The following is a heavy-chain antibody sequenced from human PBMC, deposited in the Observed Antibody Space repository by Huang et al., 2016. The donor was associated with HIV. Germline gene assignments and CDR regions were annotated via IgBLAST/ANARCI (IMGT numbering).Heavy chain of an antibody. CDR2: IYYSGSP. CDR1: GGSIKSRNYY. J-gene: IGHJ4*02. D-gene: IGHD3-22*01. V-gene: IGHV4-39*01. CDR3: ARRQGSGYYFYFDY. Sequence: QLQLQESGPGLVKPSDTLSLTCTISGGSIKSRNYYWGWVRQAPGKGLEWIGDIYYSGSPYYNPSLRSRVSLSVDTSKNQVTLKVNAVIAADTAVYYCARRQGSGYYFYFDYWGRGIPVTVSA.